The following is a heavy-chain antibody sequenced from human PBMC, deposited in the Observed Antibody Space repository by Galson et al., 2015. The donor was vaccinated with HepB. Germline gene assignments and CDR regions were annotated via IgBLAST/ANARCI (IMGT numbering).Heavy chain of an antibody. CDR3: ARVSVFYDILSDYYYGDFLDI. Sequence: SVKVSCKASGYTFTTYYMHWVRQAPGHGLEWMGMINPSGGSTNYAQKFQGRVTMTRDTSTSTVYMQLSNLRSEDTAVYYCARVSVFYDILSDYYYGDFLDIWGQGTLVTVSS. V-gene: IGHV1-46*01. J-gene: IGHJ4*02. D-gene: IGHD3-9*01. CDR2: INPSGGST. CDR1: GYTFTTYY.